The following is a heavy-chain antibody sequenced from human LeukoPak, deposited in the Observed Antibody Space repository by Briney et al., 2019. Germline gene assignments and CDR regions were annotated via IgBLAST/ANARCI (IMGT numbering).Heavy chain of an antibody. V-gene: IGHV3-23*01. D-gene: IGHD3-22*01. CDR2: ISGSGGST. Sequence: PGGSLRLSCAASGFNVSSNYMSWVRQAPGKGLEWVSAISGSGGSTYYADSVKGRFTISRDNSKNTLYLQMNSLRAEDTAVYYCAKDDYYYDSSGYYLGDAFDIWGQGTMVTVSS. J-gene: IGHJ3*02. CDR3: AKDDYYYDSSGYYLGDAFDI. CDR1: GFNVSSNY.